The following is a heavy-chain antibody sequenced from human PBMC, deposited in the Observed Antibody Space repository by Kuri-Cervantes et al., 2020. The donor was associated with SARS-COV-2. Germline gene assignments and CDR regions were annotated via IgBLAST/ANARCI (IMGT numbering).Heavy chain of an antibody. CDR2: ISSSSSYI. CDR1: GFTFSSYW. J-gene: IGHJ4*02. V-gene: IGHV3-21*01. CDR3: ARGETGLGNDY. D-gene: IGHD1-1*01. Sequence: GESLKISCAASGFTFSSYWMSWVRQAPGKGLEWVSSISSSSSYIYYADSVKGRFTISRDNAKNSLYLQMNSLRAEDTAVYYCARGETGLGNDYWGQGTLVTVSS.